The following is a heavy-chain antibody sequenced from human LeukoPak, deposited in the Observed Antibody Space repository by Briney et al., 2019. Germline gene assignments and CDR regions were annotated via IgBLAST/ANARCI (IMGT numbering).Heavy chain of an antibody. V-gene: IGHV1-2*02. CDR3: AREQDYEINYFDY. Sequence: ASVKVSCKASGYTFTGYYMNWVRQAPGQGLEWMGWINPNSGGTNYAQKFQGRVTMTRDTSISTAYMELSRLRSDDTAVYYCAREQDYEINYFDYWGQGTLVTVSS. CDR2: INPNSGGT. J-gene: IGHJ4*02. D-gene: IGHD4-17*01. CDR1: GYTFTGYY.